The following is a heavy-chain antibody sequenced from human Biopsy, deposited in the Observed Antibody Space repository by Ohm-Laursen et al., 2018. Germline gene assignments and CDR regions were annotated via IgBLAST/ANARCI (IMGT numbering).Heavy chain of an antibody. D-gene: IGHD3-16*01. Sequence: TLSLTCTVSGGSVSSGGFYWSWIRQHPGKGLEWIGYIYYSGTTYYNPSLKSIVTISVDTSKNQFSLKLNSVTAADTALYYCTRAGGGKIYGLWGQGTLVTVSS. CDR3: TRAGGGKIYGL. CDR2: IYYSGTT. J-gene: IGHJ4*02. V-gene: IGHV4-31*01. CDR1: GGSVSSGGFY.